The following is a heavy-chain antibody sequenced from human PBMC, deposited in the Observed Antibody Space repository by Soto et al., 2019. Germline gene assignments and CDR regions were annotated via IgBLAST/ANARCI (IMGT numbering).Heavy chain of an antibody. CDR2: MYYNVGT. V-gene: IGHV4-39*01. CDR1: GSSISSSGYY. Sequence: SETLSLTCIVSGSSISSSGYYWGWIRQPPGKGLEWIASMYYNVGTYYNPSLKSRVTISVDTSANQFSLKLSSVTAADTAVYYCARLPSRHWVDPWGQGTLVTVSS. J-gene: IGHJ5*02. CDR3: ARLPSRHWVDP.